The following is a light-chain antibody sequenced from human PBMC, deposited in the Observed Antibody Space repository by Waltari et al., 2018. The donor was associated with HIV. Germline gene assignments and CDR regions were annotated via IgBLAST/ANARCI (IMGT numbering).Light chain of an antibody. Sequence: DILMTQSPSTLSPSVGDRVTITCWASESISSWLAWYQQKPGRAPKLLINKASTLGSGVPSRFSGSGSGTKFTLTISSLQPDDFATYYCQQYYTYPWTFGQGTTVEIK. CDR2: KAS. V-gene: IGKV1-5*03. CDR1: ESISSW. J-gene: IGKJ1*01. CDR3: QQYYTYPWT.